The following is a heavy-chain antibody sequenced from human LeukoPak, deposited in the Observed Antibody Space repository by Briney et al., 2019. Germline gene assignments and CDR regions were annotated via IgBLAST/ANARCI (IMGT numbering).Heavy chain of an antibody. CDR1: GFTFSSYW. CDR2: IKQDGSEK. Sequence: GGSLRLSCAASGFTFSSYWMSWVRQAPGKGLEWVANIKQDGSEKYYVDSVKGRFTISRDNAKNSLYLQMNSLRAEDTAVYYCEATKGVTRYCTNGVCPLPFDYWGQGTLVTVSS. CDR3: EATKGVTRYCTNGVCPLPFDY. V-gene: IGHV3-7*01. D-gene: IGHD2-8*01. J-gene: IGHJ4*02.